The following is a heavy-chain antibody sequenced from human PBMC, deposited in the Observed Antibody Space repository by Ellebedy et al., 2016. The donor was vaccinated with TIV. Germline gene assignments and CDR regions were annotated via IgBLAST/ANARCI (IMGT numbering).Heavy chain of an antibody. CDR2: ISSSSSTI. V-gene: IGHV3-48*01. CDR3: ARGAVTTDY. Sequence: GGSLRLSXAASGFTFSSYSMNWVRQAPGKGLEWVSYISSSSSTIYYADSVKGRFTISRDNAKNSLYLQMNSLRAEDTAVYYCARGAVTTDYWGQGTLVTVSS. D-gene: IGHD4-17*01. J-gene: IGHJ4*02. CDR1: GFTFSSYS.